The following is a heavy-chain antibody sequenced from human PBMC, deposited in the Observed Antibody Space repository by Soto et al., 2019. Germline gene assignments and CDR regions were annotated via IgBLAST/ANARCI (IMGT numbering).Heavy chain of an antibody. CDR2: IYYSGST. V-gene: IGHV4-61*01. J-gene: IGHJ4*02. CDR3: AGYDPRRVVAFDY. Sequence: SETLSLTCTVSGGSVSSGSYYWSWIRQPPGKGLEWIGDIYYSGSTNYNPSLKSRVTISVDTSKNQFSLKLSSVTAADTAVYYCAGYDPRRVVAFDYWGQGTLVTVSS. CDR1: GGSVSSGSYY. D-gene: IGHD2-15*01.